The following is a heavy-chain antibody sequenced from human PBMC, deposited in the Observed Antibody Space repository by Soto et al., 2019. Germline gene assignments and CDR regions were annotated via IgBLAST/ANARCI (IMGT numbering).Heavy chain of an antibody. CDR1: GFTFSSYA. Sequence: GGSLRLSCAASGFTFSSYAMSWVRQAPGKGLEWVSSFSVSGNTYYADSVKGRFTISRDNSKNTLYLQMNSLRAEDAAVYYCANRGRYYFDYWGQGTLVTVSS. CDR3: ANRGRYYFDY. V-gene: IGHV3-23*01. J-gene: IGHJ4*02. CDR2: FSVSGNT.